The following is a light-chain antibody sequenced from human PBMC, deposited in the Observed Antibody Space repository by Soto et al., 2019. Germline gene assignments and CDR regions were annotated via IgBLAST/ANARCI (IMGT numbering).Light chain of an antibody. J-gene: IGKJ3*01. CDR3: QQYNNWPPGIT. Sequence: EIVMTQSPATLSVSPGERATLSCRASQSVSSNLAWYQQKPGQAPRLLIYGASTRATGIPARFSGSGSGTEITLTISNLQSEDFAVYYCQQYNNWPPGITFGPGTKVDIK. CDR2: GAS. CDR1: QSVSSN. V-gene: IGKV3-15*01.